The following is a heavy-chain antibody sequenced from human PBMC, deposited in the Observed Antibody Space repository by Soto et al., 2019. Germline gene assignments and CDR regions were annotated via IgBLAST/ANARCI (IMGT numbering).Heavy chain of an antibody. CDR2: IWYDGSNK. CDR3: ARDLGVGITMVRHYGMDV. V-gene: IGHV3-33*01. Sequence: PGGSLRLSCAASGFTFSSYGMHWVRQAPGKGLEWVAVIWYDGSNKYYADSVKGRFTISRDNSKNTLYLQMNSLRAEDTAVYYCARDLGVGITMVRHYGMDVWGQGTTVTVSS. D-gene: IGHD3-10*01. J-gene: IGHJ6*02. CDR1: GFTFSSYG.